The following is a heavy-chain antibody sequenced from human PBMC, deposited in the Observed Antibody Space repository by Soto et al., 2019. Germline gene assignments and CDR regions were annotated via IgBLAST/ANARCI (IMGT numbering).Heavy chain of an antibody. CDR1: GFTFNIYA. Sequence: VGSLRLSCAASGFTFNIYAMTWVRQAPGKGLEWVSAISRYGDITYYADSVEGRFTISRDNSKNTLYLQMNSLRAEDTAVYYCAKDRYLDHDSRGYLFDNWGQGTLVTVSS. CDR2: ISRYGDIT. D-gene: IGHD3-22*01. V-gene: IGHV3-23*01. J-gene: IGHJ4*02. CDR3: AKDRYLDHDSRGYLFDN.